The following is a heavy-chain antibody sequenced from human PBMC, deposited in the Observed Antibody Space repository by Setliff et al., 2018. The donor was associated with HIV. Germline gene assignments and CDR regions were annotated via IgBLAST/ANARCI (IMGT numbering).Heavy chain of an antibody. J-gene: IGHJ4*02. CDR2: IYYSGTT. D-gene: IGHD1-1*01. CDR3: ARRGWNAYKAFDY. CDR1: GGSISSSPYY. Sequence: SETLSLTCTVSGGSISSSPYYWGWIRQPPGEGLEWIGSIYYSGTTYYNPSLKSRITISVDTAKNHFSLNLTSVTAADTAVYYCARRGWNAYKAFDYWGQGTQVTVSS. V-gene: IGHV4-39*02.